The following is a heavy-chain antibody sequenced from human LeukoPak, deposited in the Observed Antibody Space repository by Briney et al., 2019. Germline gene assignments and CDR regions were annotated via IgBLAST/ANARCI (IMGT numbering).Heavy chain of an antibody. CDR1: GFTFSNLW. CDR3: VRDRGSYRPIDY. Sequence: GGSLRLSCAASGFTFSNLWMSWVRRAPGKGLEWVANIKSDGSEKYYVDSVKGRFTISRDNAKNSLDLQMNSLRAEDTAVYYCVRDRGSYRPIDYWGQGTLVTVSS. V-gene: IGHV3-7*01. J-gene: IGHJ4*02. CDR2: IKSDGSEK. D-gene: IGHD1-26*01.